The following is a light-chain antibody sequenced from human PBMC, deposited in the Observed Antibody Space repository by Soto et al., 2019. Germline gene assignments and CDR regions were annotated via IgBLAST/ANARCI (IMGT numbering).Light chain of an antibody. V-gene: IGLV1-47*01. J-gene: IGLJ3*02. Sequence: QPVLTQPPSASGTPGQRVTISCSGSSSNIGSTYVYWYQQLPGTAPKLLIYRNNQRPSGVPDRFSGAKSGTSASLAIRGLRSEDEADYYCAAWDDSLSGRVFGGGTKLTVL. CDR2: RNN. CDR3: AAWDDSLSGRV. CDR1: SSNIGSTY.